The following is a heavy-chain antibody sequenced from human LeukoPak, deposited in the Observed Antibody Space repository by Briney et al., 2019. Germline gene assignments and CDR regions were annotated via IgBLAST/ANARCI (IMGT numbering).Heavy chain of an antibody. CDR1: GGSISSYY. CDR3: AVLGPPDDC. V-gene: IGHV4-59*12. J-gene: IGHJ4*02. Sequence: SETLSLTCTVSGGSISSYYWSWIRQPPGKGLEWIGYIYYSGSTNYNPSLKSRVTISVDTSKNQFSLQLNSVTPEDTAVYYCAVLGPPDDCWGQGTLVTVSS. D-gene: IGHD3-16*01. CDR2: IYYSGST.